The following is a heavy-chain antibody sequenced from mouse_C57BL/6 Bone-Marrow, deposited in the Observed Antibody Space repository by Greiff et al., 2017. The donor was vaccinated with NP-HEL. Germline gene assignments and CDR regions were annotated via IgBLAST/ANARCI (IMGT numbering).Heavy chain of an antibody. CDR3: ARKGSRGYFDY. V-gene: IGHV1-54*01. D-gene: IGHD1-1*01. J-gene: IGHJ2*01. CDR2: INPGSGGS. CDR1: GYAFTNYL. Sequence: QVQLKESGAELVRPGTSVKVSCKASGYAFTNYLIEWVKQRPGQGLEWIGVINPGSGGSNYNEKFKGKATLTADKSSSTAYMQLSSLTSEDSAVYFCARKGSRGYFDYWGQGTTLTVSS.